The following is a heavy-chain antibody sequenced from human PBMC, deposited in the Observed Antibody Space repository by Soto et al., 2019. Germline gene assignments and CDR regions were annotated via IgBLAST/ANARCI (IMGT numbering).Heavy chain of an antibody. Sequence: ASVKVSCKASGYTFTSYGISWVRQAPGQGLEWMGWISAYNGNTNYAQKLQGRVTMTTDTSTSTAYMELRSLRSDDTAVYYCARGDDILTGYSDNWFDPWGQGTLVTVSS. D-gene: IGHD3-9*01. CDR2: ISAYNGNT. J-gene: IGHJ5*02. V-gene: IGHV1-18*01. CDR3: ARGDDILTGYSDNWFDP. CDR1: GYTFTSYG.